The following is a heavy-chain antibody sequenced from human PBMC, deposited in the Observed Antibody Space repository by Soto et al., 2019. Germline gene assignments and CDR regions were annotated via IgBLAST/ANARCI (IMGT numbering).Heavy chain of an antibody. CDR2: ISSNGGTT. CDR3: VRRVSGNYNY. D-gene: IGHD1-7*01. J-gene: IGHJ4*02. CDR1: GFTFSSYD. Sequence: EVQLAESGGGMVQPGGSLRLSCVASGFTFSSYDMHWVRQAPGKGLEYVSYISSNGGTTYYGNSVKGRFTISRDNSKNTLYLHMGSLRAEDMAVYYCVRRVSGNYNYWGQATLVTVSS. V-gene: IGHV3-64*01.